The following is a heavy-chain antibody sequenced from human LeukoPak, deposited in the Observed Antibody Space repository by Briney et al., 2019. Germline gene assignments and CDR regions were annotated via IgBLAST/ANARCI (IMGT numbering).Heavy chain of an antibody. D-gene: IGHD1-26*01. CDR2: INHSGST. CDR3: ARRGSYYFWFDP. J-gene: IGHJ5*02. CDR1: GGSLSGYY. V-gene: IGHV4-34*01. Sequence: SETLSLTCAVYGGSLSGYYWSWIRQPPGKGLEWIGEINHSGSTNYNPSLKSRVTISVDTSKNQFSLKLNSVTAADTAVYYCARRGSYYFWFDPWGQGTLVTVSS.